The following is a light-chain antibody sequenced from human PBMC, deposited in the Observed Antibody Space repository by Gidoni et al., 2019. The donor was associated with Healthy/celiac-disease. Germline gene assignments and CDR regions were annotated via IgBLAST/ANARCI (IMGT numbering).Light chain of an antibody. J-gene: IGKJ2*01. V-gene: IGKV3-15*01. CDR3: QQYNNWPPMYT. CDR2: GVS. CDR1: QSLSSN. Sequence: EIVMTQSPATLSVSPGERATLSCRASQSLSSNLAWYQQKPGQAPRLLIYGVSTRATGIPARFSGSGSGTEFTLIISSLQSEDFAVYYCQQYNNWPPMYTFGQGTKLEIK.